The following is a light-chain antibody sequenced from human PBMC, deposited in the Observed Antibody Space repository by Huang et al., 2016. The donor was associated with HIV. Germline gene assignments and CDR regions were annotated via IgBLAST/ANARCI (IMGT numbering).Light chain of an antibody. CDR2: EAS. CDR3: QQYNSYPSWT. J-gene: IGKJ1*01. CDR1: QSISNW. Sequence: DIQMTKSPSTLSASVGDRVTITCRASQSISNWLAGDKQQPGKAPKLLIYEASSLESGVPSRFSGSGSGTEFTLTISSLQPDDFSTYYCQQYNSYPSWTFGEGTKVEIK. V-gene: IGKV1-5*03.